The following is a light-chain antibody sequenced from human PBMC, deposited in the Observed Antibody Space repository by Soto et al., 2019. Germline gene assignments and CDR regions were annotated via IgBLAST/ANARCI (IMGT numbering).Light chain of an antibody. CDR2: EVS. V-gene: IGLV2-8*01. CDR1: SSDVGGYNY. Sequence: QSALTQPPSASGSPGQSVTISCTGTSSDVGGYNYVSWYQQHPGKAPKLMIYEVSTRPSGVPDRFSGSKSGNTASLTVAGVPAEDEADYYCSSYAGSNNLVFVGGTKLTVL. J-gene: IGLJ3*02. CDR3: SSYAGSNNLV.